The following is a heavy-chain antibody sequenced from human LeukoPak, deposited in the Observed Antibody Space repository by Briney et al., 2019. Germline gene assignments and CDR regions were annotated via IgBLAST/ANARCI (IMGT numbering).Heavy chain of an antibody. D-gene: IGHD2-2*01. CDR2: MNPNSGNT. CDR1: GYTFTSYD. J-gene: IGHJ4*02. V-gene: IGHV1-8*01. CDR3: ARGRSFCSSTSCYADFDY. Sequence: ASVKVSCKASGYTFTSYDINWVRQATGQGLEWMGWMNPNSGNTGYAQKFQGRVTMTRNTSISTAYMELSSLRSEDTAVYYCARGRSFCSSTSCYADFDYWGQGTLVTVSS.